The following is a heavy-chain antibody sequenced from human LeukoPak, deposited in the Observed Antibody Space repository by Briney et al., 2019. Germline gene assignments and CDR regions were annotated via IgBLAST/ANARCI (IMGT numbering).Heavy chain of an antibody. CDR1: GGSFSGYY. D-gene: IGHD2-2*01. V-gene: IGHV4-34*01. J-gene: IGHJ4*02. CDR3: ARTAVVPAAMIDY. Sequence: SETLSLTCAVYGGSFSGYYWSWIRQPPGKGLKWIGEINHSGSTNYNPSPKSRVTISVDTSKNQFSLKLSSVTAADTAVYYCARTAVVPAAMIDYWGQGTLVTVSS. CDR2: INHSGST.